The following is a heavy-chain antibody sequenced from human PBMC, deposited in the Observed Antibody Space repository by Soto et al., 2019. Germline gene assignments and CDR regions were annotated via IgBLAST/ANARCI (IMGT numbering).Heavy chain of an antibody. V-gene: IGHV7-4-1*01. Sequence: ASVKVSCKASGYTFTSYAMNWVRQAPGQGLEWMGWINTNTGNPTYAQGFTGRFVFSLDTSVSTAYLQICSLKAEDTAMYYCASHIQYYYDSPEGFFDIWGQGTMVTVSS. D-gene: IGHD3-22*01. CDR2: INTNTGNP. CDR1: GYTFTSYA. CDR3: ASHIQYYYDSPEGFFDI. J-gene: IGHJ3*02.